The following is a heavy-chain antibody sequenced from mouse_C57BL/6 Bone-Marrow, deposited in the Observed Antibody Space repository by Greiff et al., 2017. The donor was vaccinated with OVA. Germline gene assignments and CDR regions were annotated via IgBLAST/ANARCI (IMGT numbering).Heavy chain of an antibody. V-gene: IGHV1-62-2*01. J-gene: IGHJ1*03. CDR2: FYPGSGSI. Sequence: QVQLQQSGAELVKPGASVKLSCKASGYTFTEYTIHWVKQRSGQGLEWIGWFYPGSGSIKYNEKFKVKATLTADKYSSTVYMELSRLTSEDAAVYFCARHPYYYGSRWYFDVWGTGTTVTVSS. CDR1: GYTFTEYT. D-gene: IGHD1-1*01. CDR3: ARHPYYYGSRWYFDV.